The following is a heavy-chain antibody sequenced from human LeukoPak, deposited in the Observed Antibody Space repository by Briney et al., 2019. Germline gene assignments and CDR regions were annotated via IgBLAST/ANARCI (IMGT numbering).Heavy chain of an antibody. CDR3: ARDRNLDPFDP. D-gene: IGHD1-14*01. J-gene: IGHJ5*02. CDR1: GFAFNTYW. V-gene: IGHV3-74*01. CDR2: ITGDVRAT. Sequence: GGCLRLSCAASGFAFNTYWTHWVRQAPGKGLVWVARITGDVRATLYTDSVKGRFTISRDNAKNTLYLQMNSLRAEDTALYYCARDRNLDPFDPWGQGTLVTVSS.